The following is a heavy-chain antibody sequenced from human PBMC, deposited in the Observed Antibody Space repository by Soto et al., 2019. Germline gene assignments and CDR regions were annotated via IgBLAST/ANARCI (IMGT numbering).Heavy chain of an antibody. Sequence: SVKVSCKASGYTFTNYGISWVRQAPGHGLEWMGWISGYNGNTHLAQKLQGRVTMTRDTSMSTAYMELSSLRSEDTAVYYCARTLYGDNVDYWGQGTLVTVSS. D-gene: IGHD4-17*01. V-gene: IGHV1-18*01. CDR1: GYTFTNYG. J-gene: IGHJ4*02. CDR3: ARTLYGDNVDY. CDR2: ISGYNGNT.